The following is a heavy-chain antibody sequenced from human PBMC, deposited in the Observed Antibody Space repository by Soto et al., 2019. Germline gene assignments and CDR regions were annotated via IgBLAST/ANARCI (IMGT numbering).Heavy chain of an antibody. Sequence: GESLKISCKGSGYSFTSYWIGWVRQMPGKGLEWMGIIYPGDSDTRYSPSFQGQVTISADKSITTAYLQWSSLKASDTAMYYSAKPAPAMVHRFAYWGQGTLVPVPP. D-gene: IGHD5-18*01. CDR3: AKPAPAMVHRFAY. CDR1: GYSFTSYW. J-gene: IGHJ4*02. CDR2: IYPGDSDT. V-gene: IGHV5-51*01.